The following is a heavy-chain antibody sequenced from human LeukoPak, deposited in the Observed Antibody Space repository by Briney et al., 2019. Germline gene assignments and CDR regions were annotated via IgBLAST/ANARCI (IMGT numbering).Heavy chain of an antibody. D-gene: IGHD3-16*01. Sequence: GGSLRLSCAATGFTSSNYAIHWGRQAPGKGLEWVAFISDDGSRQHYADSVKGRFTISRDNSKNTLNLQMNSLRAEDTAVYYCARVWPFGYANSIDFWGQGTLVTVSS. CDR2: ISDDGSRQ. CDR1: GFTSSNYA. CDR3: ARVWPFGYANSIDF. J-gene: IGHJ4*02. V-gene: IGHV3-30-3*01.